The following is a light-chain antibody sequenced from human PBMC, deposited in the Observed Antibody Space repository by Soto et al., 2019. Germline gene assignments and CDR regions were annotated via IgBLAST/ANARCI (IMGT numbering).Light chain of an antibody. Sequence: DIQMTQSPSSVSASVGDTINITCRASHDIKNCLAWYQQKPGKAPKVLIYAASNLESGVSPRFSGSGAGTDFSLTISSLQTEDFATYFCHQASRFPHTFGPGTKVDIK. CDR3: HQASRFPHT. J-gene: IGKJ3*01. CDR1: HDIKNC. V-gene: IGKV1-12*01. CDR2: AAS.